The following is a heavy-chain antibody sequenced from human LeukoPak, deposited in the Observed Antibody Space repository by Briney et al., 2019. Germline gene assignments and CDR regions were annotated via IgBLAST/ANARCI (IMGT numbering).Heavy chain of an antibody. V-gene: IGHV4-34*01. CDR1: GGSFSGYY. CDR2: INHSGGT. J-gene: IGHJ5*02. Sequence: SETLSLTCAVYGGSFSGYYWSWIRQSPGEGLEWIGEINHSGGTNYNPSLKSRVTISVDTSKNQFSLKLSSVTAADTAVYYCARSLGIRFMLDHWGQGTLVTVSS. D-gene: IGHD1-14*01. CDR3: ARSLGIRFMLDH.